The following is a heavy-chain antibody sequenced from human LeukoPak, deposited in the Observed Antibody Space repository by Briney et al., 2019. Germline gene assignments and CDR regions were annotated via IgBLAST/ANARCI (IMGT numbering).Heavy chain of an antibody. CDR3: ASLAVAGPSDY. D-gene: IGHD6-19*01. J-gene: IGHJ4*02. V-gene: IGHV3-23*01. Sequence: HPGGSLRLSCAASGFTFTNYAMSWVRQAPGKGLEWVSAISGSGDKTSYADSVKGRFTISRDNSKNTLYLQMNSLRAEDTAVYYCASLAVAGPSDYWGQGTLVTVSS. CDR2: ISGSGDKT. CDR1: GFTFTNYA.